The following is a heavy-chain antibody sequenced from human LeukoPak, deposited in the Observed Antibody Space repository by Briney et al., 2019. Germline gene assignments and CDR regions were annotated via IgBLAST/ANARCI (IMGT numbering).Heavy chain of an antibody. CDR1: GFTFSSYG. J-gene: IGHJ4*02. Sequence: GGSLRLSCAASGFTFSSYGMHWVRQAPGKGLEWVAVISYDGSNKYHADSVKGRFTISRDNSKNTLYLQMNSLRAEDTAVYYCAKRDIADYWGQGTLVTVSS. V-gene: IGHV3-30*18. D-gene: IGHD5-12*01. CDR3: AKRDIADY. CDR2: ISYDGSNK.